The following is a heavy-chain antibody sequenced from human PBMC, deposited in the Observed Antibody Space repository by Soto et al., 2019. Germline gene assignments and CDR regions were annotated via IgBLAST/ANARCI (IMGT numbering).Heavy chain of an antibody. CDR1: GDTFNFYS. V-gene: IGHV1-69*02. D-gene: IGHD3-10*01. CDR2: VNPIVSMS. CDR3: AGSYGSGYRAFDY. Sequence: QVQLVQSGAEVKRHGSSVKVSCKASGDTFNFYSINWVRQAPGLGLEWMGRVNPIVSMSNYAQKFQGRVTMTADKSTSTAYMELSSLRSEDTAIYYCAGSYGSGYRAFDYWGQGALVTVSS. J-gene: IGHJ4*02.